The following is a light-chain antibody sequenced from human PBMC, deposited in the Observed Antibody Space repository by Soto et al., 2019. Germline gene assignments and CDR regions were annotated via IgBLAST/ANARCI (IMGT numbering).Light chain of an antibody. CDR1: QHFXSN. V-gene: IGKV3-20*01. J-gene: IGKJ5*01. CDR2: SAS. Sequence: DIVLTKSPGTLSVSPGERATLSCRASQHFXSNFAWYQQRPGQAPRVLXDSASTRATGIPDRLSGSGSETDFTLTISRLDTEDFAVYYCQQYGGSSRTFGQGTRLEIK. CDR3: QQYGGSSRT.